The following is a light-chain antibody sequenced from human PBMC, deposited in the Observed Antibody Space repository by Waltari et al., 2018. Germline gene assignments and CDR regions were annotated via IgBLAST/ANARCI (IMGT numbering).Light chain of an antibody. V-gene: IGLV4-69*01. CDR2: LNSDGSH. J-gene: IGLJ2*01. CDR1: SGHSSYT. Sequence: QLVLTQSPSASASLGASVTLTCTLSSGHSSYTIAWHQQQPEKGPRYLMKLNSDGSHSKGDGIPDRFSGSSSGAERYLTISSLQSEDEADYYCQTWGTGMVFGGGTKLTVL. CDR3: QTWGTGMV.